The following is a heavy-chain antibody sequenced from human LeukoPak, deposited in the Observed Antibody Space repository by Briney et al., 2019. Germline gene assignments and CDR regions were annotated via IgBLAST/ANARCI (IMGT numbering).Heavy chain of an antibody. V-gene: IGHV3-30*04. Sequence: GGSLRLSCAASAFTFSNHAMHWVRQAPGKGLEWVGVIFFDGTTKYYADSVKGRFTISRDNSKNTLSLQMNSLRAEDTAVYYCAKKENSRSLSRFDYWGQGTLVTVSS. CDR2: IFFDGTTK. J-gene: IGHJ4*02. CDR1: AFTFSNHA. D-gene: IGHD5-18*01. CDR3: AKKENSRSLSRFDY.